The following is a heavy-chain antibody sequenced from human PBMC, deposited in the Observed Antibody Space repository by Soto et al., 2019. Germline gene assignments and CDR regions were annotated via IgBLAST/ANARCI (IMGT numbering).Heavy chain of an antibody. J-gene: IGHJ6*02. V-gene: IGHV3-73*01. CDR3: TRHMCTSCYNNMDV. Sequence: GGSMRLPWFPCGFTLSGTAIHWVSTASGKGLEWVGRIRRKANSYATAYAASVKDRFTISRDDSKNTAYLQMNSLKTEDTAVYYCTRHMCTSCYNNMDVWGQGTTVTVSS. CDR2: IRRKANSYAT. CDR1: GFTLSGTA. D-gene: IGHD2-2*01.